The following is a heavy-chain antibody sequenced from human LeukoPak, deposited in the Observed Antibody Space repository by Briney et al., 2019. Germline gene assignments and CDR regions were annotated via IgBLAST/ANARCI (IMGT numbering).Heavy chain of an antibody. V-gene: IGHV4-39*01. D-gene: IGHD6-19*01. CDR2: VYYSGST. CDR1: GGSISSSSYY. J-gene: IGHJ4*02. CDR3: ARHSSGWYEAVDY. Sequence: SETLSLTCTVSGGSISSSSYYWCWLRQPPGKGLEWIGTVYYSGSTYYNPSLKSRVTISVDKSKNQFSLRLSSVTAADTAVYYCARHSSGWYEAVDYWGQGTLVTVSS.